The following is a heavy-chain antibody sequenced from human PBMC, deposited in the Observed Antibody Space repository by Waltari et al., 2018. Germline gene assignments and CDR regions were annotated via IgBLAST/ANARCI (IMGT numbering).Heavy chain of an antibody. CDR3: ARGDWHLDF. CDR1: GDSVSRNAIA. V-gene: IGHV6-1*01. Sequence: QVHLQQSGPRLVRPSQPLSLPFVIFGDSVSRNAIALAWIRQSPSRGLEFLGRTYSRSKWNSDYTESAKGRVNIYGDTSKNQFTLLLNSVTPEDTAEYYCARGDWHLDFWAQGALVTVSS. CDR2: TYSRSKWNS. J-gene: IGHJ4*02. D-gene: IGHD3-9*01.